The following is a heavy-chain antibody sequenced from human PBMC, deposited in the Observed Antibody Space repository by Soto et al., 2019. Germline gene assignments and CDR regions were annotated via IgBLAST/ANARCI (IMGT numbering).Heavy chain of an antibody. Sequence: QVQLVQSGAEVKKPGASVKVSCKASGYTFTSYDIHWVRQAPGQGLEWMGWMNPNTGNAASAQKCQGRVTMTRNTTTSTDYMQLSSMRSEDTSVYFCSRVGRGSSGYFVYWGQGTLVTVTS. D-gene: IGHD6-19*01. CDR3: SRVGRGSSGYFVY. J-gene: IGHJ4*02. CDR2: MNPNTGNA. CDR1: GYTFTSYD. V-gene: IGHV1-8*01.